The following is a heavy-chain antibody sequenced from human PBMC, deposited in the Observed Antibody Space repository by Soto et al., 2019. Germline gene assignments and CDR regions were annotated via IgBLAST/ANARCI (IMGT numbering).Heavy chain of an antibody. CDR2: IYLDDDK. Sequence: SGPTLVKPTQTLTLTCTFSGFSLSTSGVGVGWIRQPPGKALEWLALIYLDDDKRYSPSLKSRLTITKDTSKNPVVLTMTNMDPVDTATYYCAHRRTLTARSSFDYWGQGTLVTVSS. V-gene: IGHV2-5*02. J-gene: IGHJ4*02. CDR3: AHRRTLTARSSFDY. CDR1: GFSLSTSGVG.